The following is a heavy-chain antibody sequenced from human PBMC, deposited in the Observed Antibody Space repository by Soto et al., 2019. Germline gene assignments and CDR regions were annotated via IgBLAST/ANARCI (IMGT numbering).Heavy chain of an antibody. D-gene: IGHD2-2*01. Sequence: QQXXAGLLKPSETLSLTCAVSGGSLSGXXWXXXRQTPGKGLDWIAEINHGGDTNYSPSLKXRXXXXXXXXXXXXXXXXXXXXXADTAVYYCARGEFGFSYCTSTSSHCAFDIWGQGTMVTVSS. CDR1: GGSLSGXX. V-gene: IGHV4-34*01. CDR3: ARGEFGFSYCTSTSSHCAFDI. J-gene: IGHJ3*02. CDR2: INHGGDT.